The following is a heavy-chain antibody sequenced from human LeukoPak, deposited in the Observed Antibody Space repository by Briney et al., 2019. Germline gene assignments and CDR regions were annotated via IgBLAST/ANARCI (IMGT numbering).Heavy chain of an antibody. CDR1: GFTFSSYE. J-gene: IGHJ6*04. CDR3: AELGITMIGGV. V-gene: IGHV3-48*03. CDR2: ISSSGSTI. D-gene: IGHD3-10*02. Sequence: GGSLRLSCAASGFTFSSYEMNWVRQAPGKGLEWVSYISSSGSTIYYADSVKGRFTISRDNAQNSLYLQMNSLRAEDTAVYYCAELGITMIGGVWGKGTTVTISS.